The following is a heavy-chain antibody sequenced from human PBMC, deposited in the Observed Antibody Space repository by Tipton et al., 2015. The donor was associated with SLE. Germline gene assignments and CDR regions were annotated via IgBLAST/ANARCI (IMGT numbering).Heavy chain of an antibody. CDR3: TRDSSGTPFDY. CDR2: IRSKANSYAT. Sequence: SLRLSCAASGFTFSGSAMHWVRQASGKGLEWVGRIRSKANSYATAYTAPVKGRFTISRDDSKNTAYLQMNSLKTEDTAVYYCTRDSSGTPFDYWGQGTLVTVSS. CDR1: GFTFSGSA. J-gene: IGHJ4*02. V-gene: IGHV3-73*01. D-gene: IGHD3-22*01.